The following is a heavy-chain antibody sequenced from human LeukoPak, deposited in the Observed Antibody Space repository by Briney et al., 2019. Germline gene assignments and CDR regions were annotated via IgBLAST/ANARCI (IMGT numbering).Heavy chain of an antibody. Sequence: GGSLRLSCAASGFTFSSYAMSWVRQAPGKGLEWVSGISGSGASRYDADSVKGRVTISRDNSKNTLYLQMNSLRAEDTAVYYCAKAGTYYYGSGSAFPDYWGQGTLVTVSS. CDR2: ISGSGASR. CDR3: AKAGTYYYGSGSAFPDY. J-gene: IGHJ4*02. V-gene: IGHV3-23*01. D-gene: IGHD3-10*01. CDR1: GFTFSSYA.